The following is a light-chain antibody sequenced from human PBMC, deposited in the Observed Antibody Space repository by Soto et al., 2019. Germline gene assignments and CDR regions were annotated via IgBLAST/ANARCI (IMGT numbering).Light chain of an antibody. CDR2: AAS. V-gene: IGKV1-9*01. J-gene: IGKJ2*01. CDR1: QGISSY. CDR3: QQLNSSPRT. Sequence: DIQLTQSPSFLSASVGDRVTITCRASQGISSYLAWYQQKPGKAPKLLIYAASTMQSGVPSRFSGSGSGTEFPITISRLQPEYFANYCWQQLNSSPRTFGQGTKLEIK.